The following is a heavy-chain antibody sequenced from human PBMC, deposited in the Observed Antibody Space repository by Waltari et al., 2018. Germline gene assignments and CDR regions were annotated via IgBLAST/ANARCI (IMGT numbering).Heavy chain of an antibody. Sequence: QWQLQESGPGLVKPSGTLSLSCAVSGDSVSSANWWSWVRQSPQKGLAWIGQVHGSGRRNYCPSFASRVTVALDTSNNHVSLKATGATAADTAVYYCARDRGRGLLLDTWGPGILVTVSP. CDR2: VHGSGRR. D-gene: IGHD2-15*01. CDR1: GDSVSSANW. J-gene: IGHJ4*02. CDR3: ARDRGRGLLLDT. V-gene: IGHV4-4*02.